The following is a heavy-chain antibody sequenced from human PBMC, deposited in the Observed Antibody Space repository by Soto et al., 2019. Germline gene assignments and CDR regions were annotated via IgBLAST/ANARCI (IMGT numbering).Heavy chain of an antibody. J-gene: IGHJ6*02. CDR1: GFTFSSYA. D-gene: IGHD3-10*01. CDR2: ISGRGGST. V-gene: IGHV3-23*01. Sequence: PGGSLRLSCAASGFTFSSYAMSWVRQAPGKGLEWVSAISGRGGSTYYADSVKGRFTISRDNSKNTLYLQMNSLRAEDTAVYYCAKDSRPGGDIWLGELLSKYYYYYGMDVWGQGTTVTVSS. CDR3: AKDSRPGGDIWLGELLSKYYYYYGMDV.